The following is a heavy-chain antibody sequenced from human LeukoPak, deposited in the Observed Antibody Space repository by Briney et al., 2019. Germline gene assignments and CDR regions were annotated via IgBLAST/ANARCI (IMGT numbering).Heavy chain of an antibody. Sequence: PSETLSLTCTVSGDSISSTTYYWAWIRQPPGKGLQWTGNIYHSGSAFYNPSLRGRVTISIDTSKNHFSLEVTSVTAADMAVYYCARGLYDGGSWFHFDSWGQGTLVTVSS. CDR2: IYHSGSA. CDR1: GDSISSTTYY. D-gene: IGHD6-13*01. J-gene: IGHJ4*02. CDR3: ARGLYDGGSWFHFDS. V-gene: IGHV4-39*02.